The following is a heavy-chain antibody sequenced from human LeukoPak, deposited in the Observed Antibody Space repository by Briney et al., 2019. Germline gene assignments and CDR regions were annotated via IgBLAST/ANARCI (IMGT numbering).Heavy chain of an antibody. J-gene: IGHJ6*03. CDR1: GGSISSSSYY. CDR3: ARPRYYYDSSGYPRLSDYYYMDV. D-gene: IGHD3-22*01. Sequence: SETLSLTCTVSGGSISSSSYYWGWIRQPPGKGLEWIGSIYYSGSTYYNPSLKGRVTISVDTSKNQFSLKLSSVTAADTAVYYCARPRYYYDSSGYPRLSDYYYMDVWGKGTTVTVSS. V-gene: IGHV4-39*01. CDR2: IYYSGST.